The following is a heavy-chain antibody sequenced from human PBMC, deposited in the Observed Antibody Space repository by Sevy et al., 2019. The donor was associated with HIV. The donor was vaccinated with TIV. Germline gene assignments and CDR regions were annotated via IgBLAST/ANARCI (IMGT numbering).Heavy chain of an antibody. J-gene: IGHJ4*02. D-gene: IGHD5-12*01. CDR1: GYTFIGQY. Sequence: ASVKVSCKASGYTFIGQYVHWVRQAPGQGLEWMGWINPNTGGTRYGKKFQGRVTLARDTSISTAYMDLTRLTSDDTGVYYCARGGFVYDDYLDSWGQGTLVTVSS. CDR3: ARGGFVYDDYLDS. V-gene: IGHV1-2*02. CDR2: INPNTGGT.